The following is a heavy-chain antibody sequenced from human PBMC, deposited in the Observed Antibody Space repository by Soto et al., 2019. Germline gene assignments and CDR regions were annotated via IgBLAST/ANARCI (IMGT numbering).Heavy chain of an antibody. J-gene: IGHJ4*02. V-gene: IGHV4-39*01. D-gene: IGHD5-18*01. CDR1: GGSISSSSYY. CDR3: ARSSYGFDY. Sequence: PSETLSLTCTVSGGSISSSSYYWGWIRQPPGKGLEWIGSIYYSGSTYYNPSLKSRVTISVDTSKNQFSLKLSSVTAADTAVYYCARSSYGFDYWGQGTLVTVSS. CDR2: IYYSGST.